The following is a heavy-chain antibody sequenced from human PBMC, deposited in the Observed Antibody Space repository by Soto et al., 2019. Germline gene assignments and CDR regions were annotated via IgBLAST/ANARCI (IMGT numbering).Heavy chain of an antibody. CDR2: IDTDGSTT. D-gene: IGHD2-15*01. CDR3: ASDVGGKFGY. V-gene: IGHV3-74*01. J-gene: IGHJ4*02. Sequence: EVQLVESGGDLLQPGGSLRLSCEVSGFTFSNYWMHWVRQAPGEGLVWVSRIDTDGSTTNYADSVHGRFTISRDNAKSTLYLQSNSLRVEDTAVYYCASDVGGKFGYWGQGTLVTVSS. CDR1: GFTFSNYW.